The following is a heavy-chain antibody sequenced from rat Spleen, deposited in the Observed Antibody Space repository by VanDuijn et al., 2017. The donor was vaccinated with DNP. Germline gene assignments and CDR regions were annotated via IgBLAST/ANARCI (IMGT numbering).Heavy chain of an antibody. CDR3: ARHPITIAAHWYFDF. V-gene: IGHV5-7*01. D-gene: IGHD1-2*01. CDR2: ISYDGSST. J-gene: IGHJ1*01. Sequence: EVQLVESGGGLVQPGRSLKLSCAASGFTFSDYNMAWVRQAPKKGLEWVATISYDGSSTYYRDSVKGRFTISRDNAKSTLYLQMDSLRSEDTATYYCARHPITIAAHWYFDFWGPGTMVTVSS. CDR1: GFTFSDYN.